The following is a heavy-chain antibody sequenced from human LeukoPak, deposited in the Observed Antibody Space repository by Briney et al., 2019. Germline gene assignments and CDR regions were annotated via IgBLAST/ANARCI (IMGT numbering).Heavy chain of an antibody. CDR3: SSFSWIQLWGFDY. D-gene: IGHD5-18*01. V-gene: IGHV4-38-2*02. CDR1: GYSISSGYY. J-gene: IGHJ4*02. Sequence: PSETLSLTCTVSGYSISSGYYWGWIRQPPGKGLEWIGSIYHSGSTYYNPSLKSRVTISVDTSKNQFSLKLSPVTAADTAVYYCSSFSWIQLWGFDYWGQGTLVTVSS. CDR2: IYHSGST.